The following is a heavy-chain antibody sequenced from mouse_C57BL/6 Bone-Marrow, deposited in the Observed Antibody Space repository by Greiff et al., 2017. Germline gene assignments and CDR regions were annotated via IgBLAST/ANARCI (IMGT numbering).Heavy chain of an antibody. D-gene: IGHD1-1*01. CDR3: ARLEFDGSSGDWYFDV. CDR2: IYPRDGST. CDR1: GYTFTSYD. Sequence: QVQLQQPGPELVKPGASVKLSCKASGYTFTSYDINWVKQRPGQGLGWIGWIYPRDGSTKYNAKFKGKATLTVDTSSSTAYMELHSLTSEDSAVYFCARLEFDGSSGDWYFDVWGTGTTVTVSS. V-gene: IGHV1-85*01. J-gene: IGHJ1*03.